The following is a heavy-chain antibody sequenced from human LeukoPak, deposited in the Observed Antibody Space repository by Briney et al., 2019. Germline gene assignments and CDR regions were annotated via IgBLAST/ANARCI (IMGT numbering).Heavy chain of an antibody. Sequence: ASVRVSCKASGYTFTSYDINWVRQATGQGLEWMGWMNPKTGNTGHAQKFKGRVTMTMSTSVTTAYVELSSLRSEDTAVYYCARGSTVDTVATPLKYWGQGTLVTVSS. CDR2: MNPKTGNT. CDR3: ARGSTVDTVATPLKY. CDR1: GYTFTSYD. J-gene: IGHJ4*02. V-gene: IGHV1-8*01. D-gene: IGHD5-12*01.